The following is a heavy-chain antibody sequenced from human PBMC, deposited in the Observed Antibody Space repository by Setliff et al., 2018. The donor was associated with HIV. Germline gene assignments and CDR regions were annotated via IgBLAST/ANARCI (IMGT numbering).Heavy chain of an antibody. Sequence: PSETLSLTCTVSGGSISDTRYYWGWVRRPPGKGLEWIGNILYGGTTFYNPSLRSRVTVSIDTTKNQFSLKLTSVTAADTAVYYCARHPTNWGSTGYYYYYMDVWGKGTTVTVSS. J-gene: IGHJ6*03. CDR3: ARHPTNWGSTGYYYYYMDV. CDR1: GGSISDTRYY. D-gene: IGHD7-27*01. CDR2: ILYGGTT. V-gene: IGHV4-39*01.